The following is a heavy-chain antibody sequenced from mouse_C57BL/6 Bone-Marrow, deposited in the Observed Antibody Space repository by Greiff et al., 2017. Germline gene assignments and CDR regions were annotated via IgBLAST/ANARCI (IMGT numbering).Heavy chain of an antibody. CDR3: ARSYYGSSYDYYFDY. CDR2: IYPGDGDT. Sequence: QVQLQQSGPELVKPGASVKISCKASGYAFSSSWMNWVKQRPGKGLEWIGRIYPGDGDTNFNGKFKGKATLTADKSSSTAYMQLSSLTSEDSAVYFCARSYYGSSYDYYFDYWGQGTTLTVSS. V-gene: IGHV1-82*01. D-gene: IGHD1-1*01. CDR1: GYAFSSSW. J-gene: IGHJ2*01.